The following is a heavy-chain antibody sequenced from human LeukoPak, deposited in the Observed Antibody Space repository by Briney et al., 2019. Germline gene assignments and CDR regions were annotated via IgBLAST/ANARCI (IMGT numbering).Heavy chain of an antibody. J-gene: IGHJ4*02. V-gene: IGHV3-7*02. CDR3: TRSLDY. CDR2: IKPDGSEI. CDR1: GFSFSDSW. Sequence: GWSLTLSCAASGFSFSDSWMDWVRQAPGKGLEWVANIKPDGSEIYYVDAVKGRFTISRDNAKNSLYLQTNSLRAEDTAVYYCTRSLDYWGQGILVTVSS. D-gene: IGHD2-15*01.